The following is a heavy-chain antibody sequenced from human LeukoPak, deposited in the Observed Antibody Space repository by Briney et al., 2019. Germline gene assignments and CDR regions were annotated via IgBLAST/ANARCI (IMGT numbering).Heavy chain of an antibody. Sequence: SETLSLTCAVSGGSFSGYYWSWIRQPPGKGLEWIGEINHSGSTNYNPSLKSRVTISVDTSKNQFSLKLSSVTAADTAVYYCARYNTVTIFFDYWGQGTLVTVSS. D-gene: IGHD4-17*01. CDR3: ARYNTVTIFFDY. J-gene: IGHJ4*02. CDR2: INHSGST. V-gene: IGHV4-34*01. CDR1: GGSFSGYY.